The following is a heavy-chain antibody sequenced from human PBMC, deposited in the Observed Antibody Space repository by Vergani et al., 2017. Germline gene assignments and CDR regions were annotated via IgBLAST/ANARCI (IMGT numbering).Heavy chain of an antibody. D-gene: IGHD3-16*01. CDR1: GGTFSSYT. J-gene: IGHJ5*02. CDR3: ATDFGGVGAVEWFDP. V-gene: IGHV1-69*02. Sequence: QVQLVQSGAEVKKPGSSVKVSCKASGGTFSSYTISWVRQAPGQGLEWMGRIIPILGIANYAQKFQGRVTITADKSTSTAYMELSSLRSEDTAVYYCATDFGGVGAVEWFDPWGQGTLVTVSS. CDR2: IIPILGIA.